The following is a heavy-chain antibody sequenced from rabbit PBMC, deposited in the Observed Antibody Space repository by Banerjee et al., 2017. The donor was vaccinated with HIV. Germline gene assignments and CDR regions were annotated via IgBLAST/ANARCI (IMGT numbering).Heavy chain of an antibody. CDR1: GFSFSSTYY. CDR3: ARWTHGYGGYDAFEL. V-gene: IGHV1S45*01. D-gene: IGHD6-1*01. Sequence: QEQLVESGGGLVQPEGSLTLTCTASGFSFSSTYYMCWVRQAPGKGLEWVACIYGGRSGSAYYASWAKGRFTISKTSSTTVTLQMTSLTAADTATYFCARWTHGYGGYDAFELWGPGTLVTVS. CDR2: IYGGRSGSA. J-gene: IGHJ2*01.